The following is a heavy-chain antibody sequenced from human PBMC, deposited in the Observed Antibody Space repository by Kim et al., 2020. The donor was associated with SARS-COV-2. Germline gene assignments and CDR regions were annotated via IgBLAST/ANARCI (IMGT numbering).Heavy chain of an antibody. J-gene: IGHJ1*01. V-gene: IGHV3-23*01. Sequence: GGSLRLSCAASGFTFTNYAMTWVRQAPGKGLEWVSSIFGSGDTTHYADSVKGRFTISRDKSQXTLYLQMNSLRAEDTXLXFCXESYAVDMYFQHWGQGTPVTVSS. CDR1: GFTFTNYA. CDR3: XESYAVDMYFQH. CDR2: IFGSGDTT. D-gene: IGHD3-16*01.